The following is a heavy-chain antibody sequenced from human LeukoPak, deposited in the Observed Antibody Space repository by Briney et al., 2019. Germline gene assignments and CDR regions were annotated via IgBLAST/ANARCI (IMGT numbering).Heavy chain of an antibody. J-gene: IGHJ4*02. D-gene: IGHD3-10*01. CDR3: ACGWGSYFYLFDY. V-gene: IGHV4-38-2*02. CDR1: GYSISSGYY. Sequence: SETLSLTCTVSGYSISSGYYWGWIRQPPGKGLEWIGSIYHSGSTYYNPSLKSRVTISVDTSKNQFSLKLSSVTAADTAVYYCACGWGSYFYLFDYWGQGTLVTVSS. CDR2: IYHSGST.